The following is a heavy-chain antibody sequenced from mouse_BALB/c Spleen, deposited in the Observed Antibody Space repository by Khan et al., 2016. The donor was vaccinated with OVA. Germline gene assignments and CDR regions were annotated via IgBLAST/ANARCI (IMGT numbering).Heavy chain of an antibody. CDR3: VRFHGGY. V-gene: IGHV9-3-1*01. CDR2: INTYTGEP. CDR1: GYTFKNYV. J-gene: IGHJ2*01. Sequence: QSELVQSGPELKKPGETVKISCKASGYTFKNYVMNWVKQSPGKGLKWMGWINTYTGEPTYADDFKGRFAFSLETSASTAYLQINSLKNEDTAIYFCVRFHGGYWGRGTTLTVSS.